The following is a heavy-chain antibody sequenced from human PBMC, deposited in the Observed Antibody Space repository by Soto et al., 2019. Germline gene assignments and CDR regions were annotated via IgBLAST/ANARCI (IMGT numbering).Heavy chain of an antibody. D-gene: IGHD3-10*01. CDR1: GFTFSKYA. J-gene: IGHJ4*02. Sequence: GGSLRLSCAASGFTFSKYAMHWVRQAPGKGLEWVTTISHDGSNKYYPDSVKGRFTISRDNSKNTLYLQMNSLRAEDTAVYYCARDRRAITMVRGVIITGFDYWGQGTLVTVSS. CDR2: ISHDGSNK. CDR3: ARDRRAITMVRGVIITGFDY. V-gene: IGHV3-30-3*01.